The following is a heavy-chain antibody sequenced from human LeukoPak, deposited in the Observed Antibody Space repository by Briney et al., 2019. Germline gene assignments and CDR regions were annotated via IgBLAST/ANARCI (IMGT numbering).Heavy chain of an antibody. CDR2: IYTSGST. CDR1: GGSISSGSYY. D-gene: IGHD2-21*01. Sequence: PSETLSLTCTVSGGSISSGSYYWSWIRQPAGKGLEWIGRIYTSGSTNYNPSLKSRVTISVDTSKNQFSLKLSSVTAADTAVYYCARELRYFDYWGQGTLVTVSS. V-gene: IGHV4-61*02. CDR3: ARELRYFDY. J-gene: IGHJ4*02.